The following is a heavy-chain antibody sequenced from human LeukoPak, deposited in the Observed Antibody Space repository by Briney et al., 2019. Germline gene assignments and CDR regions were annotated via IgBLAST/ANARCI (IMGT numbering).Heavy chain of an antibody. CDR2: ISGGGGST. CDR3: AKDGGLWVSAHWGDS. CDR1: GFTFTSYS. V-gene: IGHV3-23*01. Sequence: GGSLRLSCAASGFTFTSYSMNWVRQAPGKGLEWVSTISGGGGSTYYADSVKGRFTISRDNSKNTLYLQVNSLRAEDTAVYYCAKDGGLWVSAHWGDSWGRGTLVTVSS. D-gene: IGHD7-27*01. J-gene: IGHJ4*02.